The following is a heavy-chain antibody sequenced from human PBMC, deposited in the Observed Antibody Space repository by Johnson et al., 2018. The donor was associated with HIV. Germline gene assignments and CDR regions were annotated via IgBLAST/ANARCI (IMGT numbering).Heavy chain of an antibody. V-gene: IGHV3-30*02. CDR1: GFTFSSYG. Sequence: QVQLLESGGGVVQPGGSLRLSCAASGFTFSSYGMHWVRQAPGKGLAWVAFIRYDGSNKYYADSVKGRFTISRDNSKNTLYQQMNSLRAEDTAVYYCAKDLRWWLRLHFLYDAFDIWGQGTMVTVSS. CDR2: IRYDGSNK. D-gene: IGHD5-12*01. J-gene: IGHJ3*02. CDR3: AKDLRWWLRLHFLYDAFDI.